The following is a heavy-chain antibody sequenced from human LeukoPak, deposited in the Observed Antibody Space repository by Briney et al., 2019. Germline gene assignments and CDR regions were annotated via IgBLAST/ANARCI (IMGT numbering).Heavy chain of an antibody. CDR1: GGSISSSSYY. CDR3: ASIVGAPKYYFDY. V-gene: IGHV4-61*05. J-gene: IGHJ4*02. CDR2: IYYSGST. D-gene: IGHD1-26*01. Sequence: SETLSLTCTVSGGSISSSSYYWGWIRQPPGKGLEWIGYIYYSGSTNYNPSLKSRVTISVDTSKNQFSLKLSSVTAADTAVYYCASIVGAPKYYFDYWGQGTLVTVSS.